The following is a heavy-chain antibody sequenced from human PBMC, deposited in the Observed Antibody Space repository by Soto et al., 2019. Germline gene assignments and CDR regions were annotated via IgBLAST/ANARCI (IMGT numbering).Heavy chain of an antibody. V-gene: IGHV4-59*11. J-gene: IGHJ4*02. Sequence: SETLSLTCTVSGGSISDHYYMWIRQSPGKGLEYIGYIYNGGRTDYNPSLKSRDIISVDTSKNQFSLKLTSVTAADTAVYYCARDKITGLFDYWGQGTLVTVSS. CDR2: IYNGGRT. CDR3: ARDKITGLFDY. CDR1: GGSISDHY. D-gene: IGHD2-8*02.